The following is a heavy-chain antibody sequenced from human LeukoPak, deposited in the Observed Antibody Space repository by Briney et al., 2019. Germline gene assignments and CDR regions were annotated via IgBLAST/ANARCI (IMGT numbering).Heavy chain of an antibody. CDR1: GGTFSSYA. Sequence: TVKVSCKASGGTFSSYAISWVRQAPGQGLEWMGGIIPIFGTANYAQKFQGRVTITADESTSTAYMELSSLRSEDTAVYYCARAPTHSGYDPYYFDYWGQGTLVTVSS. V-gene: IGHV1-69*13. CDR3: ARAPTHSGYDPYYFDY. D-gene: IGHD5-12*01. CDR2: IIPIFGTA. J-gene: IGHJ4*02.